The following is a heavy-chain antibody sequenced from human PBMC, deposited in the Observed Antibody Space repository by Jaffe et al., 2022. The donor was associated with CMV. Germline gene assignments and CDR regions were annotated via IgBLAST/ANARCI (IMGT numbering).Heavy chain of an antibody. D-gene: IGHD3-10*01. CDR1: GGSFSGYY. J-gene: IGHJ3*02. CDR3: ARARFHLLLWFGNHDAFDI. CDR2: INHSGST. Sequence: QVQLQQWGAGLLKPSETLSLTCAVYGGSFSGYYWSWIRQPPGKGLEWIGEINHSGSTNYNPSLKSRVTISVDTSKNQFSLKLSSVTAADTAVYYCARARFHLLLWFGNHDAFDIWGQGTMVTVSS. V-gene: IGHV4-34*01.